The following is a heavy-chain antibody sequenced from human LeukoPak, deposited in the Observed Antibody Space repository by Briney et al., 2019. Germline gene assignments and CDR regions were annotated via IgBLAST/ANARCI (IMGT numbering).Heavy chain of an antibody. D-gene: IGHD6-6*01. CDR1: RFTFGNYW. J-gene: IGHJ4*02. CDR2: IKQDGSDK. V-gene: IGHV3-7*01. Sequence: GGSLRLSCAASRFTFGNYWMSSVRQAPGKGLGWVANIKQDGSDKYYVDSVTGRFTISRDNAKNSLYLQMNSLRAEDTAVYYCARWATSFDLWGQGTLVTVSS. CDR3: ARWATSFDL.